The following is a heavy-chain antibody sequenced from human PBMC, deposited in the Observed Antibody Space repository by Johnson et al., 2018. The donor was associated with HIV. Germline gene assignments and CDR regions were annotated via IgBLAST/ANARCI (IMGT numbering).Heavy chain of an antibody. CDR1: GFTFNDYA. CDR2: ISWNSGRI. J-gene: IGHJ3*02. CDR3: ANLGDHSGINGFDI. D-gene: IGHD4-23*01. Sequence: VQLVESVGGLVQPGRSLRLSCAASGFTFNDYAMHWVRQGPGKGLEWVSGISWNSGRIGQGTAMKGRITISRDNPKTTLNLQISGMRLEYSAVYYCANLGDHSGINGFDIWGQGTMVTVSS. V-gene: IGHV3-9*01.